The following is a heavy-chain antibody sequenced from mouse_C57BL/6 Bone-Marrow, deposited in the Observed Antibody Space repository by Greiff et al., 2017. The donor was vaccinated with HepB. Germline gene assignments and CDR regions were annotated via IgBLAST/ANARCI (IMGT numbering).Heavy chain of an antibody. J-gene: IGHJ3*01. D-gene: IGHD1-1*01. V-gene: IGHV5-15*01. CDR1: GFTFSDYG. CDR3: ARHGHYYGSSLWFAY. CDR2: ISNLAYSN. Sequence: EVKLQESGGGLVQPGGSLKLSCAASGFTFSDYGMAWVRQAPRKGPEWVAFISNLAYSNYYADTVTGRFTISRENAKNTLYLEMSSLRSEDTAMYYCARHGHYYGSSLWFAYWGQGTLVTVSA.